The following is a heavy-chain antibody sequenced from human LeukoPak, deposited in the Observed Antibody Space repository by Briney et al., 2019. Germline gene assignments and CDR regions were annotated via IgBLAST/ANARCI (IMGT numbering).Heavy chain of an antibody. CDR2: ISAYNGNT. Sequence: ASVKVSCKASGYTFTSYGISWVRQAPGQGLEWMGWISAYNGNTNYAQKLQGRVTMTTDTSTSTAYVELRSLRSDDTAVYYCARDHGYSGSYLAAYWGQGTLVTVSS. J-gene: IGHJ4*02. V-gene: IGHV1-18*01. CDR3: ARDHGYSGSYLAAY. CDR1: GYTFTSYG. D-gene: IGHD1-26*01.